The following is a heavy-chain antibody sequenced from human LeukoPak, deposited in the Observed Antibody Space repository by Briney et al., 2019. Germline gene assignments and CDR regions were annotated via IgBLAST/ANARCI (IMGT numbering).Heavy chain of an antibody. D-gene: IGHD3-16*01. CDR2: IRQDGSQT. J-gene: IGHJ4*02. CDR3: ARDGPGGYLDY. CDR1: GFTFSNYW. Sequence: GGSLRLSCATSGFTFSNYWMNWVRQAPGKGLEWVATIRQDGSQTYYVDSVKGRFTISRDNAKNSLYLQMNSLRAEDTAMYYCARDGPGGYLDYWGQGTLVTVSS. V-gene: IGHV3-7*01.